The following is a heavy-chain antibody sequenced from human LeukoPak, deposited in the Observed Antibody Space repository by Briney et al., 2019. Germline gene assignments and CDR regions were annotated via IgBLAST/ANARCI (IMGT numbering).Heavy chain of an antibody. V-gene: IGHV3-9*01. J-gene: IGHJ4*02. Sequence: GGSLRLSCAASGFTFSSYAMHWVRQAPGKGLEWVSGISWNSGSIGYADSVKGRFTISRDNAKNSLYLQMNSLRAEDTALYYCAKEAETKYCGGDCYSKPLDYWGQGTLVTVSS. CDR1: GFTFSSYA. CDR3: AKEAETKYCGGDCYSKPLDY. CDR2: ISWNSGSI. D-gene: IGHD2-21*02.